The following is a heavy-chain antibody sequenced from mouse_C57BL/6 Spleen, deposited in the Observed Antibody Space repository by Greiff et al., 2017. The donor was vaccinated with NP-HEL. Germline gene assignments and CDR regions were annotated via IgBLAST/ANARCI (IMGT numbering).Heavy chain of an antibody. V-gene: IGHV5-17*01. Sequence: EVMLVESGGGLVKPGGSLKLSCAASGFTFSDYGMHWVRQAPEKGLEWVAYISSGSSTIYYADTVKGRFTISRDNATNTLFLQMTSLRSEDTAMYYCADTTVVAPYAMDYWGQGTSVTVSS. CDR3: ADTTVVAPYAMDY. CDR1: GFTFSDYG. J-gene: IGHJ4*01. CDR2: ISSGSSTI. D-gene: IGHD1-1*01.